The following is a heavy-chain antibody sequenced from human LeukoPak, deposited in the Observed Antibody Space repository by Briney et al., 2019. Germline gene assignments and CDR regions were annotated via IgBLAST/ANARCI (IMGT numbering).Heavy chain of an antibody. CDR1: GFTVSSNY. D-gene: IGHD4-17*01. J-gene: IGHJ1*01. CDR2: IYSGGST. V-gene: IGHV3-66*01. CDR3: ARGLTTVKGAEYFQH. Sequence: TGGSLRLSCAASGFTVSSNYMSWVRQAPGKGLEWVSVIYSGGSTYYADSVKGRFTISRDNSKNTLYLQMNSLRAEDTAVYYCARGLTTVKGAEYFQHWGQGTLVTVSS.